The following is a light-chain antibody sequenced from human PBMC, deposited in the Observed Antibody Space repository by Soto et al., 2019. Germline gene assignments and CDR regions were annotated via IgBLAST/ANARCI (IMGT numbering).Light chain of an antibody. J-gene: IGLJ1*01. CDR2: EGS. CDR1: SSYVGSYNL. Sequence: QSAPTQPASVSGSPGQSITISCTGTSSYVGSYNLVSWYQHHPGKAPKLMIYEGSKRPSGVSNRFSGSKSGNPASLTISGLQAEDEAVYYCCSYAGRSTYVFGTGTKVTVL. V-gene: IGLV2-23*01. CDR3: CSYAGRSTYV.